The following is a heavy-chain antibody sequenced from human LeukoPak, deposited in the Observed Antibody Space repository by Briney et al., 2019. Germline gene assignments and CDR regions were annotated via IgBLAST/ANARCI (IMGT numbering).Heavy chain of an antibody. CDR3: ARGDSSGWSPWDD. V-gene: IGHV4-61*02. CDR2: IYTSGST. CDR1: GGSISSGSYY. D-gene: IGHD6-19*01. Sequence: SQTLSLTCTVSGGSISSGSYYWSWIRQPAGKGLEWIGRIYTSGSTNYNPSLKSRVTISVDTSKNQFSLKLSSVTAADTAVYYCARGDSSGWSPWDDWGQGTLVTVSS. J-gene: IGHJ4*02.